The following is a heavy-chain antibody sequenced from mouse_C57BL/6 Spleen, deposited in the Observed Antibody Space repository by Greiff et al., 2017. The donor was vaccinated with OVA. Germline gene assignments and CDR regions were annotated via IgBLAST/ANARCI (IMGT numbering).Heavy chain of an antibody. CDR3: ARGRSWFAY. CDR2: IDPSDSYT. Sequence: QVQLQQPGVELVMPGASVKLSCKASGYTFTSYWMHWVKQRPGQGLEWIGEIDPSDSYTNYNQKFKGKSTLTVDKSSSTAYMQLSSLTSEDSAVYYCARGRSWFAYWGQGTLVTVSA. V-gene: IGHV1-69*01. J-gene: IGHJ3*01. CDR1: GYTFTSYW.